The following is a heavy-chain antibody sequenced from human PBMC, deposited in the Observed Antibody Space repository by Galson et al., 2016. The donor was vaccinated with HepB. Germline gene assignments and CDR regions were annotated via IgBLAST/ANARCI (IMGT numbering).Heavy chain of an antibody. CDR3: ARHSSSWYFQYDWFDP. J-gene: IGHJ5*02. D-gene: IGHD6-13*01. CDR1: GYSFTTYW. V-gene: IGHV5-10-1*01. CDR2: IDLSDSYI. Sequence: QSGAEVKKPGESLRISCKGSGYSFTTYWISWVRQMPGKGLAWMGRIDLSDSYISYSPSFQGHVTISAAKSISTAYLQWSSLMASDTAMYYCARHSSSWYFQYDWFDPWGQGTLVTVSS.